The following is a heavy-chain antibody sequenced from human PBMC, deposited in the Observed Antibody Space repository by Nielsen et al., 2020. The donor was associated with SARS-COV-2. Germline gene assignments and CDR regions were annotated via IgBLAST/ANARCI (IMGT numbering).Heavy chain of an antibody. V-gene: IGHV4-59*08. CDR3: ARGQYRFDY. CDR1: GGSINNYY. D-gene: IGHD1-1*01. J-gene: IGHJ4*02. CDR2: IDYSGST. Sequence: LETLSLTCSVSGGSINNYYWSWIRQPPGQGLEWIGYIDYSGSTNYTPSLKSRVTISIDMSKNQFSLKLTSVTAADTAVYYCARGQYRFDYCGQGTLVTVSS.